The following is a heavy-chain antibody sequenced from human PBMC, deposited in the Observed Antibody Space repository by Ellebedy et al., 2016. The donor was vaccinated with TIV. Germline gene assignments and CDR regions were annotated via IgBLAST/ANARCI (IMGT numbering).Heavy chain of an antibody. V-gene: IGHV1-3*04. CDR1: GHTFTAYG. CDR3: AKHRSGIVLVPAHYGMDV. CDR2: INTGNGNT. D-gene: IGHD2-2*01. Sequence: ASVKVSXKASGHTFTAYGIHWVRQAPGQRLEWMGWINTGNGNTKYSQKFQGRVTITRDTSASTAYMELSSLMSEDTTVYYCAKHRSGIVLVPAHYGMDVWGHGTTVTVSS. J-gene: IGHJ6*02.